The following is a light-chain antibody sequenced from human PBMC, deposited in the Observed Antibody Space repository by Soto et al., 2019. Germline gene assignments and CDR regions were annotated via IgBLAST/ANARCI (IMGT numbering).Light chain of an antibody. V-gene: IGLV2-14*01. CDR2: DVS. CDR1: SSDVGGYNY. Sequence: QSALTQPASVSGSPGQSITISCTGTSSDVGGYNYVSWYQQHPGKAPKLMIYDVSNRPSGVSNRFSGSKSGNTASLTISGLQAEDEADYYCSSYTSRSVFGTGTKLTVL. CDR3: SSYTSRSV. J-gene: IGLJ1*01.